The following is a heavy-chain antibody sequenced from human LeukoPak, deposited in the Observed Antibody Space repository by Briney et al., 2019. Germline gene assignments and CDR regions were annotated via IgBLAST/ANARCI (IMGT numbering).Heavy chain of an antibody. CDR3: ARGAPAAMIGYYYYGMDV. CDR1: GYTFTSYY. CDR2: SNPSGGST. J-gene: IGHJ6*02. D-gene: IGHD2-2*01. Sequence: ASVKVSCKASGYTFTSYYMHWVRQAPGQGLECMGISNPSGGSTSYAQKFQGRVTMTRDTSTSTVYMELSSLRSEDTAVYYCARGAPAAMIGYYYYGMDVWGQGTTVTVSS. V-gene: IGHV1-46*01.